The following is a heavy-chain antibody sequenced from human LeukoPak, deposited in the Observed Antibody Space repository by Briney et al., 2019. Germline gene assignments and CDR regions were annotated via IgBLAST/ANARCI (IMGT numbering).Heavy chain of an antibody. CDR2: IYSGGST. CDR1: GFTVSSNY. Sequence: GGSLRLSCAASGFTVSSNYMSWVRQAPGKGLEWVSVIYSGGSTYYADSVKGRFTVSRDNSKNTLYLQMNSLRAEDTAVYYCARSRGYSYGYLDYWGQGTLVTVSS. V-gene: IGHV3-66*01. J-gene: IGHJ4*02. D-gene: IGHD5-18*01. CDR3: ARSRGYSYGYLDY.